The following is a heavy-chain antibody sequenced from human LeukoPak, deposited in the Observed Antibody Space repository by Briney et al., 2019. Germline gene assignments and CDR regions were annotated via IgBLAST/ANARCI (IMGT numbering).Heavy chain of an antibody. CDR1: GDSVSSNSAA. D-gene: IGHD3-10*01. CDR3: AREVRGIIITGFDY. Sequence: SQTLSLTCAISGDSVSSNSAAWDWIRQSPSRGLEWLGRTYYRSKWYSDYALFVKSRITINPDTSKNQFSLQLNSVTPEDTAVYYCAREVRGIIITGFDYWGQGTLATVSS. CDR2: TYYRSKWYS. V-gene: IGHV6-1*01. J-gene: IGHJ4*02.